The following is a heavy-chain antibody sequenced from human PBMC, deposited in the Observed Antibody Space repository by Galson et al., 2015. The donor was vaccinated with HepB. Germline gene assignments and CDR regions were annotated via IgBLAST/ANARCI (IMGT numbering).Heavy chain of an antibody. CDR2: ISDSGGST. D-gene: IGHD6-19*01. CDR3: AKPSGWYDAFDI. V-gene: IGHV3-23*01. J-gene: IGHJ3*02. CDR1: GFTFSTYA. Sequence: SLRLSCAASGFTFSTYAMNWVRQAPGKGLEWVSVISDSGGSTYYADSVKGRFTISRDNSKNTLYLQMNSLSAEDTAVYYCAKPSGWYDAFDIWGQGTMVTVSS.